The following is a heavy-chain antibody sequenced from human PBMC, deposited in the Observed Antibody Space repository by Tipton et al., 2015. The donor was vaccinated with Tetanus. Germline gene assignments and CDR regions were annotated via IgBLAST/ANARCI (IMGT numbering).Heavy chain of an antibody. V-gene: IGHV3-53*01. CDR2: IYTGSSA. Sequence: SGVTVSGNYMSWVRQAPGKGLEWVSVIYTGSSADYTDSVKGRFTISRDNSNNSLSLQMNSLRIDDTAVYYCAFRTNWRFSRGFDCWGQGILVTVSS. D-gene: IGHD1-20*01. J-gene: IGHJ4*02. CDR1: GVTVSGNY. CDR3: AFRTNWRFSRGFDC.